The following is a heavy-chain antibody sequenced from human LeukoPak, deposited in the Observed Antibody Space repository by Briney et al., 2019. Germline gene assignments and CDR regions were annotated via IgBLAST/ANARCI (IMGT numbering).Heavy chain of an antibody. CDR3: ARGEPPIAAAWVYIYYYYMDV. Sequence: GASVKVSCKASGYTFTGYYMHWVRQAPGQGLEWMGWINPNSGGTNYAQKFQGRVTMTRDTSISTAYMELSRLRSDDTAVYYCARGEPPIAAAWVYIYYYYMDVWGKGTTVTVSS. CDR2: INPNSGGT. J-gene: IGHJ6*03. CDR1: GYTFTGYY. D-gene: IGHD6-13*01. V-gene: IGHV1-2*02.